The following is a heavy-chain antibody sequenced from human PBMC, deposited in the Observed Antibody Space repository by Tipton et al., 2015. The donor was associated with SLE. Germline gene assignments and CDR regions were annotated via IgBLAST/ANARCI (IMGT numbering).Heavy chain of an antibody. V-gene: IGHV3-30*02. J-gene: IGHJ6*02. CDR1: GFTFSSYG. Sequence: SGFTFSSYGMHWVRQAPGKGLEWVAFIRYDGSNKYYADSVKGRFTISRDNSKNTLYLQMNSLRAEDTAVYYCAKDWGIAAAGTYYGMDVWGQGTTVTVSS. D-gene: IGHD6-13*01. CDR3: AKDWGIAAAGTYYGMDV. CDR2: IRYDGSNK.